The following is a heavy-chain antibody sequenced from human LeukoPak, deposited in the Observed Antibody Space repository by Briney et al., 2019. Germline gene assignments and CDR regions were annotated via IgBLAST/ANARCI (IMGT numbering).Heavy chain of an antibody. CDR2: IYYDGTFK. D-gene: IGHD3-10*01. J-gene: IGHJ4*02. CDR3: AKDRDRFENLDY. CDR1: GFIFSRYG. V-gene: IGHV3-33*06. Sequence: PGGSLRLSGAAYGFIFSRYGMDWVGQGPGKGREWGAVIYYDGTFKYSADSVRGRFTISRDNSKNTLHLQMNSLRVEDTAVYYCAKDRDRFENLDYWGQGTQVTVSS.